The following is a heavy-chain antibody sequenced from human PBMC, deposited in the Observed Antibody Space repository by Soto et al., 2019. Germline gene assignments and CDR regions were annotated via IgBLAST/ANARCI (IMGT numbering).Heavy chain of an antibody. V-gene: IGHV3-30-3*01. D-gene: IGHD1-26*01. Sequence: QVKLVESGGGVVQPGRSLRLSCAASGFNVSAYTMHWVRQAPGKGLEWVAVISSDGNHKYYTDSVKGRFTTSRDTSTNTLYLQMNSLRAEDTAVYYCARWEQPLFASWGQGTLVTVSS. J-gene: IGHJ4*02. CDR3: ARWEQPLFAS. CDR2: ISSDGNHK. CDR1: GFNVSAYT.